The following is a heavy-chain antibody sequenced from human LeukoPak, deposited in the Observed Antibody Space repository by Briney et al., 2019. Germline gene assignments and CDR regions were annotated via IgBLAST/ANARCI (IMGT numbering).Heavy chain of an antibody. D-gene: IGHD5-12*01. Sequence: SSVKVSCKASGGTFSSYAISWVRQAPGQGLEWMGGIIPKFGTANYEQKFQGRVTITADESTSTAYMELSSLRSEDTAVYYCAREYSGYAPGGYWGQGTLVTVSS. CDR1: GGTFSSYA. CDR2: IIPKFGTA. CDR3: AREYSGYAPGGY. J-gene: IGHJ4*02. V-gene: IGHV1-69*01.